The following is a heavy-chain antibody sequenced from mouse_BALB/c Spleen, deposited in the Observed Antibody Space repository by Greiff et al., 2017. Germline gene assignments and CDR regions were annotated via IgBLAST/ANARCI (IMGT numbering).Heavy chain of an antibody. D-gene: IGHD2-4*01. Sequence: EVQLQESGPSLVKPSQTLSLTCSVTGDSITSGYWNWIRKFPGNKLEYMGYISYSGSTYYNPSLKSRISITRDTSKNQYYLQLNSVTTEDTATYYCARYGDYGGAWFAYWGQGTLVTVSA. CDR2: ISYSGST. CDR1: GDSITSGY. V-gene: IGHV3-8*02. J-gene: IGHJ3*01. CDR3: ARYGDYGGAWFAY.